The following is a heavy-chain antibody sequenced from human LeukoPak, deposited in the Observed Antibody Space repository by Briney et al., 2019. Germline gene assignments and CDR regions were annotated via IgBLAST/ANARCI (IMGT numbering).Heavy chain of an antibody. V-gene: IGHV4-39*01. CDR3: ARLGDYGDYGGC. Sequence: SETLSLTCTVSGGSISSSSYYWGWIRQPPGKGLEWIGSIYYSGSTYYNPSLKSRVTISVDTSKNQFSLKLSSVTAADTAVYYCARLGDYGDYGGCWGQGTLVTVSS. D-gene: IGHD4-17*01. CDR2: IYYSGST. J-gene: IGHJ4*02. CDR1: GGSISSSSYY.